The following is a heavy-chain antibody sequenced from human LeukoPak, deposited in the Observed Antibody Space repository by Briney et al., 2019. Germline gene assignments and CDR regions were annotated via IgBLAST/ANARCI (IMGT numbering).Heavy chain of an antibody. CDR1: GYTFTGYY. J-gene: IGHJ5*02. V-gene: IGHV1-2*02. Sequence: ASVKVSCKASGYTFTGYYLYWVRQAPGQGLEWLGWINPNSGGTNYAQKFQGRVTMTRDTSISTAYMELSRLRSDDTAVYYCARTNINWNDVWGQGTLVTVSS. D-gene: IGHD2-8*01. CDR3: ARTNINWNDV. CDR2: INPNSGGT.